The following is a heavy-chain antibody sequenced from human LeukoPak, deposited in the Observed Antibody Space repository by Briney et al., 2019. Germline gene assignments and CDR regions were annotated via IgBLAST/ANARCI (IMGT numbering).Heavy chain of an antibody. CDR1: GFTFSSYG. J-gene: IGHJ4*02. CDR2: IRYDGSNK. V-gene: IGHV3-30*02. CDR3: AKDSSHYYGSSGEDY. Sequence: GGSLRLSCAASGFTFSSYGMHWVRQAPGKGLEWVAFIRYDGSNKYYADSVKGRFTISRDNSKNTLYLQMNSLRAEDTAVYYCAKDSSHYYGSSGEDYWGQGTLVTVSS. D-gene: IGHD3-22*01.